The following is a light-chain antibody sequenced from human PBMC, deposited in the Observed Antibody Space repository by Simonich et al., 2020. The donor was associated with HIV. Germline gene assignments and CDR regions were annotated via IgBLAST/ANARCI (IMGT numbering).Light chain of an antibody. J-gene: IGKJ4*01. CDR1: QGISSY. CDR3: QQYYSYPLT. Sequence: AIRMTQSPSSLSASIGDRVTITCRASQGISSYLAWYQQEAGKAPKLQIYAASTLQSGVPSRFSGSGSGTDFTLTISLQSEDSATYYCQQYYSYPLTFGGGTKVEIK. V-gene: IGKV1-8*01. CDR2: AAS.